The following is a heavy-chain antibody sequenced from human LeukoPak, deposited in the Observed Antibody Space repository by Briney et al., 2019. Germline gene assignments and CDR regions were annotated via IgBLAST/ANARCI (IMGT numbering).Heavy chain of an antibody. D-gene: IGHD4-17*01. Sequence: GGSLRLSCAASGFTFSSYAMSWVRQSPGKGLEWVSAISGSGGSTYYADSVKGRFTISRDNSKNTLYLQMNSLRAEDTAVYYCAIRGYGDYIDYWGQGTLVTVSS. CDR1: GFTFSSYA. CDR2: ISGSGGST. J-gene: IGHJ4*02. V-gene: IGHV3-23*01. CDR3: AIRGYGDYIDY.